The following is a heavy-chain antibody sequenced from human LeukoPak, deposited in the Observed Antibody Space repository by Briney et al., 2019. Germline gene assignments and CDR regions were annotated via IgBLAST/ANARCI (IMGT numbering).Heavy chain of an antibody. J-gene: IGHJ4*02. D-gene: IGHD3-22*01. CDR1: GFTFSSYS. V-gene: IGHV3-21*01. CDR2: ISSSSSYI. CDR3: ASSARYYDSSDYYFDY. Sequence: GGSLRLSCAASGFTFSSYSMNWVRQAPGKGLEWVSSISSSSSYIYYADSVKGRFTISRDNAKNSLYLQMNSLRAEDTAVYYCASSARYYDSSDYYFDYWGQGTLVTVSS.